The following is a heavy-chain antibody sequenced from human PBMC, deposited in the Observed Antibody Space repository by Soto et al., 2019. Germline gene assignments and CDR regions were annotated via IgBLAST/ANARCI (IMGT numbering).Heavy chain of an antibody. CDR2: ISGSGGST. J-gene: IGHJ1*01. CDR3: AKKPLSSGWYLSGPEYFQH. D-gene: IGHD6-19*01. CDR1: GFTFSSYA. V-gene: IGHV3-23*01. Sequence: GGSLRLSCAASGFTFSSYAMSWVRQAPGKGLEWVSAISGSGGSTYYADSVKGRFTISRDNSKNTLYLQMNSLRAEDTAVYYCAKKPLSSGWYLSGPEYFQHWGQGTLVTVSS.